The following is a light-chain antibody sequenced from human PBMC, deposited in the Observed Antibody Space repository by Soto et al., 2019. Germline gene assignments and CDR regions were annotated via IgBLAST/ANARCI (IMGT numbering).Light chain of an antibody. Sequence: DIQMTQSPSTLSASVEDRVTISCRASQNINTWLAWYKQQPGKAPQLLIYKASSLESGVPSRFSGSGSGTDFTLTISSLRPDDFVTFYCQQYNDSFPTFGQGTKVEIK. V-gene: IGKV1-5*03. J-gene: IGKJ1*01. CDR3: QQYNDSFPT. CDR2: KAS. CDR1: QNINTW.